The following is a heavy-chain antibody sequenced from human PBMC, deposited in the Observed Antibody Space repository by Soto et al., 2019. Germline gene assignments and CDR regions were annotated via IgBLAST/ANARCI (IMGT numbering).Heavy chain of an antibody. CDR1: GFTFSSYW. Sequence: GGSLRLSCAASGFTFSSYWMHWVRQAPGKGLVWVSRINSDGSSTSYADSVKGRFTISRDNAKNTLYLQMNSLRAEDTAVYYCAREPDGGYYYYYYMDVCGQGTTVTVSS. V-gene: IGHV3-74*01. CDR2: INSDGSST. D-gene: IGHD3-3*01. J-gene: IGHJ6*03. CDR3: AREPDGGYYYYYYMDV.